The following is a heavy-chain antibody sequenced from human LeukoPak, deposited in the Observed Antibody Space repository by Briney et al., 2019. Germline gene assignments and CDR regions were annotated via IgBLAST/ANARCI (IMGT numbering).Heavy chain of an antibody. CDR1: GFTFSDYA. V-gene: IGHV3-23*01. J-gene: IGHJ4*02. CDR3: AKHLWRDLLWFGEGYYFGY. Sequence: PGRSLRLSCAASGFTFSDYALSWVRQAPGKGLEWVSTISGSHTDTNYADSVKGRFTISRDNSKNTLYLQMNSLRAEDTAVYYCAKHLWRDLLWFGEGYYFGYWGQGTLVTVSS. CDR2: ISGSHTDT. D-gene: IGHD3-10*01.